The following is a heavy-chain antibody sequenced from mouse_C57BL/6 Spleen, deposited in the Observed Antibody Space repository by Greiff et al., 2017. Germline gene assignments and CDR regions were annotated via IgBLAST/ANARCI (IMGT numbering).Heavy chain of an antibody. D-gene: IGHD2-1*01. Sequence: QVQLQQSGPELVKPGASVKLSCKASGYTFTSYDINWVKQRPGQGLEWIGWIYPRDGSTKYNEKFKGKATLTVDTSSSTAYMELHSLTSEDSAVYFCARSLNGNYPAWFAYWGQGTLVTVSA. V-gene: IGHV1-85*01. CDR3: ARSLNGNYPAWFAY. CDR1: GYTFTSYD. J-gene: IGHJ3*01. CDR2: IYPRDGST.